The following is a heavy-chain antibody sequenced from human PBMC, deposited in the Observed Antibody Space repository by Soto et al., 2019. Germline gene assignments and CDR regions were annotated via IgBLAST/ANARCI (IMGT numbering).Heavy chain of an antibody. CDR2: INPSGSST. CDR3: ARAPLYCNNGVCYYGMDV. CDR1: GYTFTSYY. Sequence: ASVKVSCKASGYTFTSYYIHWVRQAPGQGLEWMGLINPSGSSTSYAQKFQGRVTMTRDTSTSTVYMELSSLRSEDTAVYYCARAPLYCNNGVCYYGMDVWGQGTTVTVSS. V-gene: IGHV1-46*01. D-gene: IGHD2-8*01. J-gene: IGHJ6*02.